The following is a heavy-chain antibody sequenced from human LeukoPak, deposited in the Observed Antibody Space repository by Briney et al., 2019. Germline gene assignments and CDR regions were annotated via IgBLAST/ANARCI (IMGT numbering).Heavy chain of an antibody. J-gene: IGHJ5*02. Sequence: ASVKVSCKASGYTFTGYYMHWVRQAPGQGLEWMGWINPNSGGTNYAQKFQGRVTMTRDTSISTAYMELSRLRPDDTAVYYCARESIVVVPAALASWDWFDPWGQGTLVTVSS. CDR3: ARESIVVVPAALASWDWFDP. V-gene: IGHV1-2*02. D-gene: IGHD2-2*01. CDR2: INPNSGGT. CDR1: GYTFTGYY.